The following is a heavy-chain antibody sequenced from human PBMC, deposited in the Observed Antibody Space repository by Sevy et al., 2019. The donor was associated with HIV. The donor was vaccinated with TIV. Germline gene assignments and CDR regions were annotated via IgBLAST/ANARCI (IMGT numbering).Heavy chain of an antibody. CDR2: ISSSGDTI. CDR1: GFIFSSYE. Sequence: GGSLRLSCAASGFIFSSYEMNWVRQAPGKGLEWVSYISSSGDTIYYADSVKGRFINSRDNLKNSLYVQMNSLRAEDKAVYYCARDRYYYGMDVWGQGTTVTVSS. CDR3: ARDRYYYGMDV. J-gene: IGHJ6*02. V-gene: IGHV3-48*03.